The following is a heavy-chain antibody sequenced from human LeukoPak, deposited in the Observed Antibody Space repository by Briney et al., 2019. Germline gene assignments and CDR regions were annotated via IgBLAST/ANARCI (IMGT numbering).Heavy chain of an antibody. CDR1: GYTFTSYY. V-gene: IGHV1-46*01. CDR2: INPSGGST. Sequence: ASVKVSCKASGYTFTSYYMHWVRQAPGQGLEWMGIINPSGGSTSYAQKFQGRVTMTRDMSTSTVYMELSSLRSEDTAVYYCARDVGPVDSSGYYSWFDPWGQGTLVTVSS. CDR3: ARDVGPVDSSGYYSWFDP. D-gene: IGHD3-22*01. J-gene: IGHJ5*02.